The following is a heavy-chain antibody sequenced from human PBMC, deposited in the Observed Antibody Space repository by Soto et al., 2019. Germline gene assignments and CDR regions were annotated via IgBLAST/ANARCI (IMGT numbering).Heavy chain of an antibody. V-gene: IGHV2-5*02. Sequence: QITLKESGPTLVKPTQTLTLTCTFSGFSLSTSGVGVGWIRRPPGKALEWLALICWDDDKRYSPSLKSRLTITKDTSKNQVVLTMTNMDPVDTATYYCAHLTYYYDSSGYYSRAEYFQHWGQGTLVTVSS. CDR3: AHLTYYYDSSGYYSRAEYFQH. J-gene: IGHJ1*01. CDR1: GFSLSTSGVG. D-gene: IGHD3-22*01. CDR2: ICWDDDK.